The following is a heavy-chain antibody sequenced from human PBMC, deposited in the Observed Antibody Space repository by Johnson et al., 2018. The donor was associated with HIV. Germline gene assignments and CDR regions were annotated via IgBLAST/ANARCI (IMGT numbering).Heavy chain of an antibody. V-gene: IGHV3-30*04. D-gene: IGHD6-13*01. Sequence: VQVVESGGGVVQPGRSLRLSCAASGFTFSSYAMHWVRQATGKGLEWVAVISYDGSNKYYADYVKGRFTISRDNSKNTLYLQMNSLRAEDTAVYYCASDRLCGSSGYGVGAFDIWGQGTMVTVSS. CDR2: ISYDGSNK. CDR3: ASDRLCGSSGYGVGAFDI. J-gene: IGHJ3*02. CDR1: GFTFSSYA.